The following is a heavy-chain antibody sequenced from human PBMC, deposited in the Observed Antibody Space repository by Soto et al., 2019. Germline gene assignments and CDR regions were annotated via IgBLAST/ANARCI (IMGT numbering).Heavy chain of an antibody. V-gene: IGHV1-69*13. CDR2: IIPMFAIA. CDR3: ARAQSGSYFRRLDY. J-gene: IGHJ4*02. D-gene: IGHD1-26*01. CDR1: GGTFSSYA. Sequence: EASVKVSCKASGGTFSSYAISWVRQAPGQGLEWMGGIIPMFAIANYAQKFQGRVTITADESTSTAYMELSSLRSEDTAVYYCARAQSGSYFRRLDYWGQGTVVTVSS.